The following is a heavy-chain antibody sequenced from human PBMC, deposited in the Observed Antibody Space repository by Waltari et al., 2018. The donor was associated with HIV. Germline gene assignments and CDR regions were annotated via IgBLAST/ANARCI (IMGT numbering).Heavy chain of an antibody. Sequence: QVQLVQSGAEVKKPGASVKVSCKVSGYTLTELSMHWVRQAPGKGLEWMGNFEPDDDEKINAQKCRGRITMPEDTSSDTAYMELSSLTAGDTAVYYCATDFAGMVRAYSYYSLDVWGQGTTVTVSS. D-gene: IGHD3-10*01. CDR3: ATDFAGMVRAYSYYSLDV. CDR1: GYTLTELS. J-gene: IGHJ6*02. CDR2: FEPDDDEK. V-gene: IGHV1-24*01.